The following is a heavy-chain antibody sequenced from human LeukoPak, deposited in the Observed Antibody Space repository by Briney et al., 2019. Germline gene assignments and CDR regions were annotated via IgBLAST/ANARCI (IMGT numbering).Heavy chain of an antibody. V-gene: IGHV3-7*01. D-gene: IGHD3-16*01. J-gene: IGHJ4*02. CDR3: ARDLAYIRLDY. Sequence: PGGSLRLSCAASGFTFSSYWMNWARQAPGKGLEWVASINPDGNKKYSADSVKGRFTISRDNAENSLYLQMNSLRVEDTAFYYCARDLAYIRLDYWGQGMLVTVSS. CDR2: INPDGNKK. CDR1: GFTFSSYW.